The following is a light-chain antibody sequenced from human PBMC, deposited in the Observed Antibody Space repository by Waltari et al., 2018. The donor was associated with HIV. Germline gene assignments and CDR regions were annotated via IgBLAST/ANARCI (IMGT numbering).Light chain of an antibody. Sequence: DIQITQSPSALSPSVGDRVTITCEASQGMTNYLNWYQQKPGKAPRVLIFHTSNLETGVPSRFSGRGSGTDFSFTISRLQPEDCATYYCQQSDNLPLTFGGGTKVEIK. CDR2: HTS. CDR1: QGMTNY. V-gene: IGKV1-33*01. CDR3: QQSDNLPLT. J-gene: IGKJ4*01.